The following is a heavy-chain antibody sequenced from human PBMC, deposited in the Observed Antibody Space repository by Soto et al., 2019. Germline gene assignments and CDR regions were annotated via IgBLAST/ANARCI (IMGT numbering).Heavy chain of an antibody. CDR2: ISSSGSTI. J-gene: IGHJ3*02. V-gene: IGHV3-11*01. CDR1: GFTFSDYY. CDR3: ASVGRGLIAVAATGAFDI. D-gene: IGHD6-19*01. Sequence: QVQLVESGGGLVKPGGSLRLSCAASGFTFSDYYMSWIRQAPGQGLEWVSYISSSGSTIYYADSVKGRFTISRDNAKNSLFLQLNNLRAEDTAVDYCASVGRGLIAVAATGAFDIWSQGTMVTVS.